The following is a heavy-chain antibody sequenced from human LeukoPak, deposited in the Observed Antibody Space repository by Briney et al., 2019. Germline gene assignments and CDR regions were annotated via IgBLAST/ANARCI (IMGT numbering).Heavy chain of an antibody. Sequence: GGSLRLSCVASGFTFKNCAMSWVRQAPGKGLEWVSGINYSGGHKYYADSVKGRFTISRDSSKNTLYLQMNSLRAEDTAVYYCAKDGYYGSGSYYSNYFDYWGQGTLVTVSS. CDR3: AKDGYYGSGSYYSNYFDY. V-gene: IGHV3-23*01. CDR1: GFTFKNCA. D-gene: IGHD3-10*01. CDR2: INYSGGHK. J-gene: IGHJ4*02.